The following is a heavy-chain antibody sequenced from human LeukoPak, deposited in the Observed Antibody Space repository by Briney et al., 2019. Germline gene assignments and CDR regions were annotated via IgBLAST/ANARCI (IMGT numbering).Heavy chain of an antibody. V-gene: IGHV3-48*04. D-gene: IGHD2-2*02. CDR1: GFTFSSYA. J-gene: IGHJ5*02. CDR3: ARDESASCYKCNWFDP. CDR2: IRSSSSTI. Sequence: GSLRLSCAASGFTFSSYAMSWVRQAPGKGLEWVAYIRSSSSTIYYADSVKGRFTISRDNAKNSLYLQMNSLRAEDTAVYYCARDESASCYKCNWFDPWGQGTLVTVSS.